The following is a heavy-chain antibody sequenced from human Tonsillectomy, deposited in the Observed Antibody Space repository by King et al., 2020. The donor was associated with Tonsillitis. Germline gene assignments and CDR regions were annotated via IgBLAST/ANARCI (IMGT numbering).Heavy chain of an antibody. CDR2: ISFDARRE. J-gene: IGHJ4*02. V-gene: IGHV3-33*05. D-gene: IGHD6-19*01. Sequence: VQLVESGGGVVQPGGSLRLSCASSGFDFSSYGMHWVRQAPGKGLEWVAVISFDARRENYADSVKGRFTISRDNSKNTLYLQMNSLRAEHTAVYYCARERLYSSYWGIDYWGQGSLVTVSS. CDR1: GFDFSSYG. CDR3: ARERLYSSYWGIDY.